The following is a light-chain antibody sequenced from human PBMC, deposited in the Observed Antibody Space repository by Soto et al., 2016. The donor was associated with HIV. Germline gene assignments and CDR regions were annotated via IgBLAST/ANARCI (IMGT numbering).Light chain of an antibody. CDR3: QVWDTSSDVV. CDR1: NIGSKS. CDR2: DDS. J-gene: IGLJ2*01. V-gene: IGLV3-21*03. Sequence: SYELTQPPSVSVAPGKTANISCGGNNIGSKSVYWYQRKSGQAPVLVVYDDSDRPSGITERFSGSNSGNTATLTISRVEAGDEADYYCQVWDTSSDVVFGGGTKLTVL.